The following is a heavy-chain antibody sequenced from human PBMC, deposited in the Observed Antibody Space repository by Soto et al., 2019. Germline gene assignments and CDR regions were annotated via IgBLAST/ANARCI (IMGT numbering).Heavy chain of an antibody. D-gene: IGHD3-9*01. V-gene: IGHV4-4*02. J-gene: IGHJ6*02. CDR2: IYHSGST. CDR3: ASLSSTYDILTGRYYYYGMDV. Sequence: LSLTCAVSGGSISSSNWLSWVRQHPGKGLEWIGEIYHSGSTNYNPSLKSRVTISVDKSKNQFSLKLSSVTAADTAVDYCASLSSTYDILTGRYYYYGMDVWGQGTTVTVSS. CDR1: GGSISSSNW.